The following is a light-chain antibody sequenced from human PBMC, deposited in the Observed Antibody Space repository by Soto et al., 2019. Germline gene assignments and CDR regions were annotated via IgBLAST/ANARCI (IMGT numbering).Light chain of an antibody. CDR2: GAS. CDR1: QSVSSSF. J-gene: IGKJ1*01. CDR3: QQYDSSPRT. Sequence: DIVLTQSTGALSLSPGERATLSCRASQSVSSSFLAWYQQKPGQAPRLLIYGASSRATGIPDRFSGSGFGTDFTLTISRLEPEDFAVYYCQQYDSSPRTFGQGTKVEIK. V-gene: IGKV3-20*01.